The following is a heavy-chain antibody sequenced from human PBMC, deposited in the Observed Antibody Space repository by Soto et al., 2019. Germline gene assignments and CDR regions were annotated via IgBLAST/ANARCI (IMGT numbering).Heavy chain of an antibody. CDR3: ARGLKGFDWPTRYYYYYGMDV. CDR2: IIPIFGTA. V-gene: IGHV1-69*06. J-gene: IGHJ6*02. Sequence: QVQLVQSGAEVKKPGSSVKVSCKASGGTFSSYAISWVRQAPGQGLEWMGGIIPIFGTANYAQKFQGRVTITADKSTSTAYMELSSLRSEDTAVYYCARGLKGFDWPTRYYYYYGMDVWGQGTTVTVSS. D-gene: IGHD3-9*01. CDR1: GGTFSSYA.